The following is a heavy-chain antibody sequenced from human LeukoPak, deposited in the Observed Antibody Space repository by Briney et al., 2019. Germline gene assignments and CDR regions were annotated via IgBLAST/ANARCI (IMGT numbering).Heavy chain of an antibody. CDR1: GFTFSSSW. Sequence: PGGSLRLSCAASGFTFSSSWMHWVRQAPGKGLVWVSHINSDGSSTNYADSVKGRFTISRDNAKNTVYLQMNSLRAEDMAVYYCVRDFGYSFDYWGQGTLVTVSS. D-gene: IGHD5-18*01. CDR2: INSDGSST. CDR3: VRDFGYSFDY. J-gene: IGHJ4*02. V-gene: IGHV3-74*01.